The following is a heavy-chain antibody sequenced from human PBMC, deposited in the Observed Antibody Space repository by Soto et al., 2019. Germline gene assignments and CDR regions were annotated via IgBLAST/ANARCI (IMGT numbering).Heavy chain of an antibody. CDR3: AKDTRHCLATGRLDY. D-gene: IGHD1-26*01. J-gene: IGHJ4*02. CDR1: GFTFDDYA. V-gene: IGHV3-9*01. Sequence: PGGSLRLSCAASGFTFDDYAMHWVRQAPGKGLEWVSGISWNSGSIGYADSVKGRFAISRDNAKNSLYLQMNSLRAEDTALYYCAKDTRHCLATGRLDYWGQGTLVTVSS. CDR2: ISWNSGSI.